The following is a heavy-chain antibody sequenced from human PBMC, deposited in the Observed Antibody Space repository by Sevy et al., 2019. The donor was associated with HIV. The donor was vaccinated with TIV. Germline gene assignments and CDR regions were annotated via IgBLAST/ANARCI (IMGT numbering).Heavy chain of an antibody. V-gene: IGHV3-23*01. J-gene: IGHJ1*01. CDR1: GFIFSGYV. Sequence: GGSLRLSCAASGFIFSGYVMSWVRQAPGKGLEWVSGISASGGSTYYADSGKGRFTVSRENSKKTRYLEMNSLRAEDTAVYYCAKDASSSWTGGTFQHWGQGTLVTVSS. D-gene: IGHD6-13*01. CDR2: ISASGGST. CDR3: AKDASSSWTGGTFQH.